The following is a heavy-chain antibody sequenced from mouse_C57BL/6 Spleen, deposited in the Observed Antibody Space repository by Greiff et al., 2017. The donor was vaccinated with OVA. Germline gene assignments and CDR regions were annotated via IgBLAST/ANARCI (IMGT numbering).Heavy chain of an antibody. J-gene: IGHJ4*01. V-gene: IGHV1-55*01. CDR1: GYTFTSYW. Sequence: QVPLQQPGAELVKPGASVKMSCKASGYTFTSYWMTWVKQRPGQGLEWIGDIYPGSGSTNYNEKFKSKATLTVDTSSSTAYMQLSSLTSEDSAVYYYASSSYYAMDYWGQGTSVTVSA. CDR3: ASSSYYAMDY. CDR2: IYPGSGST.